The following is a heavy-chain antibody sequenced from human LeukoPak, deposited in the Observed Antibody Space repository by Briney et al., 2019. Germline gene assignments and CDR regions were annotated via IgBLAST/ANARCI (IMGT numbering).Heavy chain of an antibody. D-gene: IGHD6-6*01. V-gene: IGHV3-74*01. CDR3: AREGGSSSSLGY. Sequence: GGSLRLSCSASGFTFSGYWMHWVRQAPGKGLVWVSRIKGDGSSTTYADSVKGRFTISRDNAKNTLYLQMNSLRAEDTAVYYCAREGGSSSSLGYWGQGTLVTVSS. CDR1: GFTFSGYW. CDR2: IKGDGSST. J-gene: IGHJ4*02.